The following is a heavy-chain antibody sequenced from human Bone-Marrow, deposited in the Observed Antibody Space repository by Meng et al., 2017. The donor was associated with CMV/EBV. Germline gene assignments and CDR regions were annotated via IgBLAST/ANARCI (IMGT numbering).Heavy chain of an antibody. CDR2: NFSGGST. Sequence: GESLKISCAASGFTVSSNYMTWVRQAPGKGLEWVSVNFSGGSTYYADSVKGRFTVSRDNSKNTLYLQMNSLRAEDTAVYYCAKNLRFLEWLNPWYWGQGTLVTVSS. J-gene: IGHJ4*02. D-gene: IGHD3-3*01. V-gene: IGHV3-53*01. CDR3: AKNLRFLEWLNPWY. CDR1: GFTVSSNY.